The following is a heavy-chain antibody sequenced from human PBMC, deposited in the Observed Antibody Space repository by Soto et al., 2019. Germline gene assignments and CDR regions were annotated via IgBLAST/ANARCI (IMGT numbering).Heavy chain of an antibody. J-gene: IGHJ4*02. CDR3: ARVAKDSYPGSRIFDF. D-gene: IGHD3-10*01. CDR2: ISDSGGDS. V-gene: IGHV3-23*01. CDR1: GFTFGSRA. Sequence: EVQLLVSGGDLVQPGGSLTLSCVASGFTFGSRAMSWVRQAPGKGLEWVSTISDSGGDSKSADSVRGRFAISGDNYKNTLYLQMSSLRAEESAVYYCARVAKDSYPGSRIFDFWGRGTLVTVSS.